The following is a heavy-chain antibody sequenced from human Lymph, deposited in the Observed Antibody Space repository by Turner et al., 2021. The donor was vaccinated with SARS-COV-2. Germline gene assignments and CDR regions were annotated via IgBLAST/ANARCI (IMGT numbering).Heavy chain of an antibody. CDR1: GFTFSTYA. Sequence: QVQLVESGGGVVQPGRSLRLSCAASGFTFSTYAMEWVRQAPGKGLEWVALISNDGSNKYYADSVKGRFTISRDNSKNTLYLQMNSLRAEGTAVYYCARDLGGYFDLWGRGTLVTVSS. CDR3: ARDLGGYFDL. J-gene: IGHJ2*01. V-gene: IGHV3-30-3*01. D-gene: IGHD3-16*01. CDR2: ISNDGSNK.